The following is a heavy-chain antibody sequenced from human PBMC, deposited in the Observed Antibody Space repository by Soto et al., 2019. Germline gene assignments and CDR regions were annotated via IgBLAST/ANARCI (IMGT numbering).Heavy chain of an antibody. CDR1: GFTFSSYA. V-gene: IGHV3-23*01. Sequence: EVQVLESGGGLVQPGGSLRLSCAASGFTFSSYAMSWVRQAPGKGLEWVSAISGSGGSTYYADSVKGRFTISRDNSKNTLYLQMNSLRAEHSAVYDCAAHLWFGELYYWGQGTLVTVSS. D-gene: IGHD3-10*01. CDR2: ISGSGGST. J-gene: IGHJ4*02. CDR3: AAHLWFGELYY.